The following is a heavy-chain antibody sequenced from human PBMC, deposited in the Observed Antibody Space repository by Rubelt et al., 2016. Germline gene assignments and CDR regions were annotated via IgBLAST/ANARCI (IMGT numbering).Heavy chain of an antibody. Sequence: VQLVESGGGVVQPGGSLRLSCAASGFTFSSYGMHWVRQAPGKGLEWVSAISGSGGDTYYADSVKGRFTISRDNSKNTLNLQMNSLRAEDTAVYYCAREGWQRNFDYWGQGTLVTVSS. CDR2: ISGSGGDT. V-gene: IGHV3-23*04. CDR3: AREGWQRNFDY. D-gene: IGHD6-25*01. CDR1: GFTFSSYG. J-gene: IGHJ4*02.